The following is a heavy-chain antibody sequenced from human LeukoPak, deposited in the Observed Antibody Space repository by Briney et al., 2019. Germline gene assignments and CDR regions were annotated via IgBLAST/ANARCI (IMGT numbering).Heavy chain of an antibody. CDR3: AEGGYCSSSSCYYGWFEP. Sequence: GGYLRLSCAASGFSFSSYAMHWVRQAPGKGLEWVSTTSAGGSSTYYADSVKGRFTISRDNSKNTFYLQMNSLRAEDTAAYYCAEGGYCSSSSCYYGWFEPWGQGTLVTVSS. CDR2: TSAGGSST. CDR1: GFSFSSYA. D-gene: IGHD2-2*01. J-gene: IGHJ5*02. V-gene: IGHV3-23*01.